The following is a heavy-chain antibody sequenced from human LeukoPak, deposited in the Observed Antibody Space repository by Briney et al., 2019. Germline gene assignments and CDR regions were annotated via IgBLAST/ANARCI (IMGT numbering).Heavy chain of an antibody. J-gene: IGHJ4*02. V-gene: IGHV3-48*03. CDR3: AREGAGIMIRGVILDY. CDR2: ISNIDTTI. Sequence: PGGSLRLSCEASGFTFSSYEMNWVRQAPGKGLEWVSYISNIDTTIYYADSVKGRFTISRDNAKNSLYLQMNSLRAEDTALYYCAREGAGIMIRGVILDYWGQGTLVTVSS. D-gene: IGHD3-10*01. CDR1: GFTFSSYE.